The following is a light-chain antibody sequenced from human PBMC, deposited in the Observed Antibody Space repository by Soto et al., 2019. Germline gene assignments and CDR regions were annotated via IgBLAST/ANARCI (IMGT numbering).Light chain of an antibody. J-gene: IGKJ1*01. Sequence: EIVMTQSPATLSVSPGERATLSCSASQSVSSNLAWYQQKPGQAPRLLIYGASTRATGIPARFSGSGSGTEFTLTISSLQYEDFAVYYCQQYRTFGQGTKVEIK. CDR3: QQYRT. CDR1: QSVSSN. CDR2: GAS. V-gene: IGKV3-15*01.